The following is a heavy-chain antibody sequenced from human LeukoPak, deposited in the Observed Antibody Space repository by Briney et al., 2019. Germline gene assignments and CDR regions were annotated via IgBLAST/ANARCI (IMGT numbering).Heavy chain of an antibody. V-gene: IGHV3-74*01. CDR2: LSTDRRST. J-gene: IGHJ6*02. Sequence: PGGSLRLSCVVSGFTFSSHWMHWVRQAPGKGLVWVSRLSTDRRSTNYADSVKGRLTISRDDARNTLYLQMNSLRAEDTGVYFCARAISGTRNGLDVWGQGTTVTVSS. CDR3: ARAISGTRNGLDV. CDR1: GFTFSSHW. D-gene: IGHD1-26*01.